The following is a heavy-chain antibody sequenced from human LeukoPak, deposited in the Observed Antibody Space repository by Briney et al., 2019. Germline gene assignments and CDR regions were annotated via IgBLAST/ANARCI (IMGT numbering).Heavy chain of an antibody. J-gene: IGHJ3*02. D-gene: IGHD3-22*01. V-gene: IGHV1-2*02. CDR3: ARDHDSSGYYSLRGGYAFDI. CDR1: GYTFTGYY. CDR2: INPNSGGT. Sequence: GASVKVSCKASGYTFTGYYIHWVRQAPGQGLEWMGWINPNSGGTNYAQKFQGRVTMARDTSISTAYMELSRLRSDDTAVYYCARDHDSSGYYSLRGGYAFDIWGQGTMVTVSS.